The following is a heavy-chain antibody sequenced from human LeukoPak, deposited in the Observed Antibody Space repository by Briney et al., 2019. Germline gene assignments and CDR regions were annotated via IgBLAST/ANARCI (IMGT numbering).Heavy chain of an antibody. CDR1: GGSISSSSYY. CDR2: INHSGST. CDR3: ARLGVGWTLDY. Sequence: SETLSLTCTVSGGSISSSSYYWSWIRQPPGKGLEWIGEINHSGSTNYNPSLKSRVTISVDTSKNQFSLKLSSVTAADTAVYYCARLGVGWTLDYWGQGTLVTVSS. J-gene: IGHJ4*02. V-gene: IGHV4-39*07. D-gene: IGHD6-19*01.